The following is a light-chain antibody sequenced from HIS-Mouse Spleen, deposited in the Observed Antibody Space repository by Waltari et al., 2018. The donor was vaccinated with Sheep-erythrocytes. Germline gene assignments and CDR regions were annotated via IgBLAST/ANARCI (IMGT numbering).Light chain of an antibody. J-gene: IGLJ2*01. Sequence: SYDLTQPPSVSVSPGQTTSITCSGDKLGDKYACWYQQKPGQSPVLVIYQDSTRPSGIPERFSGSNSGNTATRTISGTQAMDEADYYCQAWDSSTAVVGGGTKLTVL. CDR3: QAWDSSTAV. CDR2: QDS. V-gene: IGLV3-1*01. CDR1: KLGDKY.